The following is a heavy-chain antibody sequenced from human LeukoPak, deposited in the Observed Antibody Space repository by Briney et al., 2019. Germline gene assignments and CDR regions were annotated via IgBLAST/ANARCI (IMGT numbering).Heavy chain of an antibody. CDR1: GGTFSSYA. CDR3: AREPVPNSSGYDY. CDR2: IIPIFGTA. D-gene: IGHD3-22*01. V-gene: IGHV1-69*13. J-gene: IGHJ4*02. Sequence: SVKVSCKASGGTFSSYAISWVRQAPGQGLEWMGGIIPIFGTANYAQKFQGRVTITADEPTSTAYMELSSLRSEDTAVYYCAREPVPNSSGYDYWGQGTLVTVSS.